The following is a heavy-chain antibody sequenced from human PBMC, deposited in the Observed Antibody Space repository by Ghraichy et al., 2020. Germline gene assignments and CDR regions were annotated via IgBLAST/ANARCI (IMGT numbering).Heavy chain of an antibody. CDR3: ARIPSDGYFDWFFDY. CDR2: IFSNDEK. CDR1: GFSLSNARMG. J-gene: IGHJ4*02. D-gene: IGHD3-9*01. V-gene: IGHV2-26*01. Sequence: SGPTLVKPTETLTLTCTVSGFSLSNARMGVSWIRQPPGKALEWLAHIFSNDEKSYSTSLKSRLTISKDTSKSQVVLTMTNMDPVDTATYYCARIPSDGYFDWFFDYWGQGTLVTVSS.